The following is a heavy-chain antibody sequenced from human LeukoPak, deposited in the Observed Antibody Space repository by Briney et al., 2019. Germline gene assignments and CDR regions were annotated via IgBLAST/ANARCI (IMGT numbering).Heavy chain of an antibody. J-gene: IGHJ4*02. Sequence: KSSETLSLTFTVSGGSISSYYWSWIRQPPGKGLEWIGYIYYSGSTNYNPSLKSRVTISVDTSKNQFSLKLSSVTAADTAVYYCARGTGTILVYFDYWGQGTLVTVSS. CDR1: GGSISSYY. CDR2: IYYSGST. V-gene: IGHV4-59*01. D-gene: IGHD1-7*01. CDR3: ARGTGTILVYFDY.